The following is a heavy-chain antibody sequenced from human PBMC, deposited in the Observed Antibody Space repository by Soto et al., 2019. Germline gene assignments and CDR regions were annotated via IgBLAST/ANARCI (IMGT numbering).Heavy chain of an antibody. D-gene: IGHD1-1*01. V-gene: IGHV3-53*01. CDR3: ARGHSSRYPQGFDI. CDR2: ISGGGST. CDR1: GIAVSLNH. Sequence: GGSLRLSCTASGIAVSLNHMSWVRQAPGKGLEWVSLISGGGSTYYADSVRGRFTISRDNSKNTLYLQMNSLRAEDTAVYYCARGHSSRYPQGFDIWCQGTIVTV. J-gene: IGHJ3*02.